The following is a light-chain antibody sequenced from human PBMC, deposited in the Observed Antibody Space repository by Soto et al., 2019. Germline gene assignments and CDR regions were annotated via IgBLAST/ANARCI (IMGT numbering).Light chain of an antibody. Sequence: DIQMTQSPSTLSASVGDRVTITCRASQSIGIWLAWYQQKTGKAPKLLIYTASTLGSGVPSRFSGSGSGTEFTLTISSLQPDDFATYYCQHYNNYQVTFGQGTKLEIK. J-gene: IGKJ2*01. CDR2: TAS. V-gene: IGKV1-5*03. CDR1: QSIGIW. CDR3: QHYNNYQVT.